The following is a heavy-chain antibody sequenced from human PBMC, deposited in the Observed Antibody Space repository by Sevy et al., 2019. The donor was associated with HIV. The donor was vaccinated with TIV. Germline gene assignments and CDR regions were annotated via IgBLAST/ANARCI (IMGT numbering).Heavy chain of an antibody. J-gene: IGHJ3*02. CDR1: GFTFSNYA. Sequence: GGSLRLSCAVSGFTFSNYAMSWVRQAPGKGLEWVSAISGRDTGTFYAESVKGRFTISRDNSKNTLYLQMNSLRAGDTAVYYCAKDTIVVVGEALDIWGRGTMVTVSS. CDR2: ISGRDTGT. CDR3: AKDTIVVVGEALDI. V-gene: IGHV3-23*01. D-gene: IGHD3-22*01.